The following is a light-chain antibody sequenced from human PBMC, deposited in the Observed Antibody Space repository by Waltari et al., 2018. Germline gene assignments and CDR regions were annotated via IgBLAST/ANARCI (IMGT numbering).Light chain of an antibody. V-gene: IGLV2-8*01. CDR2: EVS. CDR1: SSDVGVYNY. CDR3: TSYASSNSVV. J-gene: IGLJ2*01. Sequence: QSALTQPPSASGSPGQSGTISCTGSSSDVGVYNYVSWYQQHPGKAPKLMIYEVSKLPSGVPDRFSGSKSGNTASLTVSGLQAEDEADYYCTSYASSNSVVFGGGTKLTVL.